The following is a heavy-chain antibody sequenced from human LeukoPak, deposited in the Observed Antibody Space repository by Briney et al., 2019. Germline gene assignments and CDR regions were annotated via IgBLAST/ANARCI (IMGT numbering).Heavy chain of an antibody. CDR1: CGSISSYY. V-gene: IGHV4-59*08. CDR3: AKHQWLGGDAFDI. Sequence: SDTLSLTCTVSCGSISSYYWSWIRQPPGKGLEGMGYIYYSGSTNYTPSLKSRDTISVDPSKNQFSLKLSSVTAADTAVYYCAKHQWLGGDAFDIWGQGTMVTVSS. J-gene: IGHJ3*02. D-gene: IGHD6-19*01. CDR2: IYYSGST.